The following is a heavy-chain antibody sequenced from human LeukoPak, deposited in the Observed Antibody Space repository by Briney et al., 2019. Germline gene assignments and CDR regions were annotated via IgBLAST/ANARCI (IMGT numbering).Heavy chain of an antibody. J-gene: IGHJ4*02. CDR3: ARVPRDSSSWYVY. CDR2: INAGTGNR. V-gene: IGHV1-3*01. Sequence: ASVKVSCKASGYTFTTYVMHWERQAPGQRLEWMGWINAGTGNRKYSQKFQDRVTITSDTSASTVYMELSSLRSEDTAVYYCARVPRDSSSWYVYWGQGTLVTVSS. D-gene: IGHD6-13*01. CDR1: GYTFTTYV.